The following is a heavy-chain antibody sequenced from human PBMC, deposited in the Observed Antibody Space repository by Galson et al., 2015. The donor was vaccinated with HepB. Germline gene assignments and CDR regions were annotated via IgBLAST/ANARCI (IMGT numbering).Heavy chain of an antibody. Sequence: SVKVSCKVSGYTLTELSMHWVRQAPGKGLEWMGGFDPEDGETIYAQKFQGRVTMTEDTSTDTAYMELSSLRSEDTAVYYCATKLTTAPSLGWYFDLWGRGTLVTVSS. CDR3: ATKLTTAPSLGWYFDL. V-gene: IGHV1-24*01. D-gene: IGHD4/OR15-4a*01. J-gene: IGHJ2*01. CDR1: GYTLTELS. CDR2: FDPEDGET.